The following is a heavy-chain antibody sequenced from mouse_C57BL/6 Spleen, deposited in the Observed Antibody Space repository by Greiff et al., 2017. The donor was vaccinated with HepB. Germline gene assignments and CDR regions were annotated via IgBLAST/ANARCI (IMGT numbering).Heavy chain of an antibody. J-gene: IGHJ4*01. D-gene: IGHD1-1*01. CDR2: IDPNSGGT. Sequence: VQLQQSGAELVKPGASVKLSCKASGYTFTSYWMHWVKQRPGRGLEWIGRIDPNSGGTKYNEKFKSKATLTVDKPSSTAYMQLSSLTSEDSAVYYCARWALFITTVVEAYAMDYWGQGTSVTVSS. CDR1: GYTFTSYW. V-gene: IGHV1-72*01. CDR3: ARWALFITTVVEAYAMDY.